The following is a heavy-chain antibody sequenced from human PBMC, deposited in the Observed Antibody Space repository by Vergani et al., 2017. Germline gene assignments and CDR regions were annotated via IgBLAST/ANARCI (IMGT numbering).Heavy chain of an antibody. CDR3: ARDRYWYYGDYWYFDL. J-gene: IGHJ2*01. D-gene: IGHD4-17*01. Sequence: QVQLVQSGAEVKKPGASVKVSCKASGYTFTSYYMHWVRQAPGQGLEWMGGIIPIFGTANYAQKFQGRVTITADESTSTAYMELRSLRSDDTAVYYCARDRYWYYGDYWYFDLWGRGTLVTVSS. CDR1: GYTFTSYY. V-gene: IGHV1-69*01. CDR2: IIPIFGTA.